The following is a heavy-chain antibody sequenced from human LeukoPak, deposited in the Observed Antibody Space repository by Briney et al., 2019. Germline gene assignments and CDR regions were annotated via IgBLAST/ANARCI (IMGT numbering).Heavy chain of an antibody. J-gene: IGHJ3*02. CDR1: GYSFTNYW. CDR2: IFPGDSDT. CDR3: ARPRVALIHQDAFDI. V-gene: IGHV5-51*01. Sequence: GESLKISCKGSGYSFTNYWIGWVRQMPGKGLEWMGIIFPGDSDTRYSPSFQGQVTISADKSINTAYLQWSSLKASDTAIYYCARPRVALIHQDAFDIWGQGTMVTVSS. D-gene: IGHD2-15*01.